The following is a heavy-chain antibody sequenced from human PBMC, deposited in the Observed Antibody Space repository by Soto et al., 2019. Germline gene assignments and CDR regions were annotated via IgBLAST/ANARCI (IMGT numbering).Heavy chain of an antibody. V-gene: IGHV4-59*08. CDR2: VSHNGKT. CDR3: ARPMGTTPAVWYFDL. CDR1: GDFLSSHY. J-gene: IGHJ2*01. Sequence: QVQLQESGPGLVKPSETLSLTCTVSGDFLSSHYWSWIRQPPGKGLEWIGYVSHNGKTNSNPSLQRRVTTSMDTPKNQTSLSLTSVTAADTAVYYCARPMGTTPAVWYFDLWGRGTLVTVSS. D-gene: IGHD1-26*01.